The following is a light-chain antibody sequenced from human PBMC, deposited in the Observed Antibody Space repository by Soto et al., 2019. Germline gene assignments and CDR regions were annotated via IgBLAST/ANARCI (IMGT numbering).Light chain of an antibody. V-gene: IGKV1-39*01. J-gene: IGKJ5*01. CDR3: QQSYTHPFA. CDR2: AAS. Sequence: DFQVTQSPSSLSASVGDRVTISCRTSQSIGSSLSWYQQEPSKAPKLLIYAASRLQSGVPSRFSGSGSGTYFTLTISSLQPEDFATYYGQQSYTHPFAFGQGTRLEIK. CDR1: QSIGSS.